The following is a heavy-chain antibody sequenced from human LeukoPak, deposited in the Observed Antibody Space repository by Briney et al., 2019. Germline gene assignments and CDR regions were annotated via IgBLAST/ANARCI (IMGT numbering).Heavy chain of an antibody. J-gene: IGHJ6*03. CDR3: ATFVVPEYYMDV. CDR1: GGSISSGDYY. V-gene: IGHV4-30-4*08. CDR2: IYYSGST. Sequence: SQTLSLTCTVSGGSISSGDYYWSWIRQPPGKGLEWIGYIYYSGSTYYNPSLKSRVTISVDTSKNQFSLKLSSVTAADTAVYYCATFVVPEYYMDVWGKGTTVTLSS. D-gene: IGHD2-2*01.